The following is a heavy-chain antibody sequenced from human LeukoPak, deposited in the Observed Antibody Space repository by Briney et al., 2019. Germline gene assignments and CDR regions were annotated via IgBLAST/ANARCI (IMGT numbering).Heavy chain of an antibody. V-gene: IGHV4-59*01. CDR1: GGPISTYY. J-gene: IGHJ4*02. Sequence: SETLSLTCSVSGGPISTYYWSWIRQPPGRGLEWIGYVYYSGSASYNPSLKSRVTISVDTSKNQFSLMLSSVTAADTAVYYCARTSYTSSSWAFDYWGQGTLVTVSS. CDR2: VYYSGSA. D-gene: IGHD6-6*01. CDR3: ARTSYTSSSWAFDY.